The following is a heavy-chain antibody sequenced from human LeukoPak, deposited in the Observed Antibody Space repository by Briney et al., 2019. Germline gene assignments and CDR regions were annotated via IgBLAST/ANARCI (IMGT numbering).Heavy chain of an antibody. V-gene: IGHV1-2*02. Sequence: GSVKVSCKASGYTFTGYYMHWVRQPPGQGLEWMGWINPNSGGTNYEQKFQGRVTMTRDTSISTAYRQLSRLRSDDTAVYYCAGATMVRGAGVDYWGQGTLVTVSS. CDR3: AGATMVRGAGVDY. CDR1: GYTFTGYY. J-gene: IGHJ4*02. D-gene: IGHD3-10*01. CDR2: INPNSGGT.